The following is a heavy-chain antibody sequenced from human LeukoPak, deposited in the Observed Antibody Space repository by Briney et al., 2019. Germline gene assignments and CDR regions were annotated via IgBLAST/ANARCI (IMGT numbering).Heavy chain of an antibody. D-gene: IGHD2/OR15-2a*01. Sequence: GGSLRLSCAASGFSISSYWMHWVRQVPGKGLVWVSRIDSDGSSTTYADSVKGRFTISRDNSKNTLCLQMNSLTAEDTAVYYCGPREDSTTNAYDYWGQGTLVTVSS. J-gene: IGHJ4*02. CDR1: GFSISSYW. V-gene: IGHV3-74*01. CDR2: IDSDGSST. CDR3: GPREDSTTNAYDY.